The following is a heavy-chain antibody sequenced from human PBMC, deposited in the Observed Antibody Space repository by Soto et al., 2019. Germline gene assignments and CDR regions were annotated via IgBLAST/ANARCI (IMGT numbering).Heavy chain of an antibody. CDR3: ARAVTYYYDSSGYGY. CDR2: ISSSGSTI. CDR1: GFTFSDYY. Sequence: VQLLESGGGLEQRGGSLRLSCAASGFTFSDYYMSWIRQAPGKGLEWVSYISSSGSTIYYADSVKGRFTISRDNAKNSLYLQMNSLRAEDTAVYYCARAVTYYYDSSGYGYWGQGTLVTVSS. V-gene: IGHV3-11*01. J-gene: IGHJ4*02. D-gene: IGHD3-22*01.